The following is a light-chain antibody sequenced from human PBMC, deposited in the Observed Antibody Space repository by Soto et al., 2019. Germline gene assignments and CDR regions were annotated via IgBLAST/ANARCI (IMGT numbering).Light chain of an antibody. CDR2: GAS. J-gene: IGKJ2*01. Sequence: DIQMTQSPSSLSASVGDRATITCRASQSIDSYLHWYQQKPGRAPKLLIYGASGLESGVPSRFSGSGSGTDFTLTISSLQPEDFATYYCQESFSPLYTFGQGTKVDIK. CDR3: QESFSPLYT. V-gene: IGKV1-39*01. CDR1: QSIDSY.